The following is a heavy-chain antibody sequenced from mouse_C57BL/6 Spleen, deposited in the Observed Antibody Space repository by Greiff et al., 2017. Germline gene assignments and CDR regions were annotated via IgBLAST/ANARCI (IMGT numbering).Heavy chain of an antibody. CDR1: GYTFTSYW. V-gene: IGHV1-52*01. D-gene: IGHD1-1*01. CDR2: IDPSDSET. CDR3: AREDGTTVVALYAMDY. J-gene: IGHJ4*01. Sequence: QVQLQQPGAELVRPGSSVKLSCKASGYTFTSYWMHWVKQRPIQGLEWIGNIDPSDSETHYNQKFKDKATLTVDKSSSTAYMQLSSLTSVDSAVYYCAREDGTTVVALYAMDYWGQGTSVTVSS.